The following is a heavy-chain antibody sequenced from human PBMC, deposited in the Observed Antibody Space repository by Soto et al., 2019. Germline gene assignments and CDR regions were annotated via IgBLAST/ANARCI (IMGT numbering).Heavy chain of an antibody. CDR3: ARDISASSGSYSNWFDP. J-gene: IGHJ5*02. CDR2: IYYSGST. D-gene: IGHD1-26*01. Sequence: SETLSLTCTVSGGSISSGGYYWSWIRQHPGKGLEWIGYIYYSGSTYYNPSLKSRVTISVDTSKNQFSLKLSSVTAADTAVYYCARDISASSGSYSNWFDPWGQGTLVTVSS. V-gene: IGHV4-31*03. CDR1: GGSISSGGYY.